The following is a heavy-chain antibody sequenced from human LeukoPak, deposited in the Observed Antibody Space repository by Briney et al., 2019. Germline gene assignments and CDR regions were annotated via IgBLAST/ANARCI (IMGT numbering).Heavy chain of an antibody. V-gene: IGHV4-59*01. CDR2: IYYSGST. D-gene: IGHD3-10*01. Sequence: PSETLSLTCTVSGGSISSYYWSWIRQPPGKGLEWIGYIYYSGSTNYNPSLKSRVTISVDTSKNQFSLKLSSVTAADTAVYYCARVLAYGNYYGMDVWGQGTTVTVSS. CDR1: GGSISSYY. CDR3: ARVLAYGNYYGMDV. J-gene: IGHJ6*02.